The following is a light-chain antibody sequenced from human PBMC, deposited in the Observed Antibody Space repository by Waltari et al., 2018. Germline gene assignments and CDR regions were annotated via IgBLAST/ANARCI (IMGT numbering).Light chain of an antibody. CDR3: QQYNSYSPET. CDR1: QSISSY. CDR2: AAS. V-gene: IGKV1-5*01. J-gene: IGKJ1*01. Sequence: DSQMTQSPSSLSASVVDRVTITCRASQSISSYLNSYQQKPGKAPKLLIYAASSLQSGVPSRFSGSGSGTEFTLTISSLQPDDFATYYCQQYNSYSPETFGQGTKVEIK.